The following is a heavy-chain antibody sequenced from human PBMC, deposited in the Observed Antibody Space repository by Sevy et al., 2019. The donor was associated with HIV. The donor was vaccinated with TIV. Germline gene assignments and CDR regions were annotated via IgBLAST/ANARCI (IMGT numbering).Heavy chain of an antibody. CDR3: AKTIDSGGGVVPAANYYYYGMDV. D-gene: IGHD2-2*01. V-gene: IGHV3-23*01. CDR2: INGKGRST. J-gene: IGHJ6*02. Sequence: GWSLRLSCAVSGFTFSGYAMNWVRQAPGKGLEWVSAINGKGRSTHYADSVEGRFTISRDNSKNTLYLQMNSLRAEDTAVYYCAKTIDSGGGVVPAANYYYYGMDVWGQGTTVTVSS. CDR1: GFTFSGYA.